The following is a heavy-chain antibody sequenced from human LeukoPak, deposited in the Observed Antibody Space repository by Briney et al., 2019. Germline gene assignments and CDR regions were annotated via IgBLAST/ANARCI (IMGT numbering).Heavy chain of an antibody. V-gene: IGHV6-1*01. CDR3: ARLGSGSNY. J-gene: IGHJ4*02. D-gene: IGHD3-10*01. Sequence: PSQTLSLTCATSGDSVSSNSAAWIWIRQSPSRGLEWLGRTYYRSKWYTEYAVSVKSRITINPDTSKNQFSLQLSSVNPEDTAVYYCARLGSGSNYWGQGTLVTVSS. CDR1: GDSVSSNSAA. CDR2: TYYRSKWYT.